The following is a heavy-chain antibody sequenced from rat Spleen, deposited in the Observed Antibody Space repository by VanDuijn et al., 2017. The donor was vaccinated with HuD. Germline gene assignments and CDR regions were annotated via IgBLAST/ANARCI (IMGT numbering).Heavy chain of an antibody. CDR1: GFSLTSYH. CDR2: MWAGGGT. Sequence: QVQLKESGPGLVQPSQTLSLTCTVSGFSLTSYHVSWVRQPPGKSLVGVGAMWAGGGTNYDSAVQSRLTISRDTSKSQVFLKMDSLQPEYTGTDYCFRHNYYFDYWGQGVMVTISS. D-gene: IGHD1-11*01. CDR3: FRHNYYFDY. V-gene: IGHV2-72*01. J-gene: IGHJ2*01.